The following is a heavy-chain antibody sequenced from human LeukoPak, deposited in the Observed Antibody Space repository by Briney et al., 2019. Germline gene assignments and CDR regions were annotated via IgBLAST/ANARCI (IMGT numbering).Heavy chain of an antibody. CDR3: AGLIRPGWFDP. CDR2: ISHSGST. Sequence: SETPSLTCTVSGYSISSDYFWGWIRQPPGKGLEWIGSISHSGSTYYNPSLKSPVTISLHTSKSQFSLNLSSVTSADTAVYYCAGLIRPGWFDPWGHGTLVTVSS. V-gene: IGHV4-38-2*02. CDR1: GYSISSDYF. J-gene: IGHJ5*02. D-gene: IGHD1-14*01.